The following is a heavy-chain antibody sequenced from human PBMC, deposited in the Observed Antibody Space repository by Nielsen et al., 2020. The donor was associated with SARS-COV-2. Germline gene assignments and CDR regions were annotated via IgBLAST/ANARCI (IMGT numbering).Heavy chain of an antibody. J-gene: IGHJ6*02. CDR1: GGSFSGYY. V-gene: IGHV4-34*01. CDR2: INHSRST. Sequence: SETLSLTCAVYGGSFSGYYWSWIRQPPGKGLEWIGEINHSRSTNYNPSLKSRVTISVDTSKNQFSLKLSSVTAADTAVFYCARGSGPTLYGMDVWGQGTTVTVSS. CDR3: ARGSGPTLYGMDV.